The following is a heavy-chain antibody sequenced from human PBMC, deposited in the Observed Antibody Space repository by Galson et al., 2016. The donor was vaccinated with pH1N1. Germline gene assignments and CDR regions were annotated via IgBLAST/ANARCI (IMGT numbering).Heavy chain of an antibody. CDR3: ARAIGASGAF. CDR2: IYHRSKWYY. V-gene: IGHV6-1*01. Sequence: CAISGDSVSSSSDTWNWIRQSPRRGLEWLGRIYHRSKWYYEYAPSLQGRLRISPDTSSNQMSLHLNSVTLDDAAVYYCARAIGASGAFWGQGTLVTVSS. CDR1: GDSVSSSSDT. D-gene: IGHD6-13*01. J-gene: IGHJ4*02.